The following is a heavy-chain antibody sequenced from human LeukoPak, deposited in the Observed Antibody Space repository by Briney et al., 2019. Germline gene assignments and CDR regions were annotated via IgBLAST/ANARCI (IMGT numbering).Heavy chain of an antibody. Sequence: GGSLRLSCAASGFTFSSYSMNWVRQAPGKGLEWVSYISSSSSTIYYADSVKGRFTISRDNAKNSLYLQMNSLRAEDTAVYYCARDRGEDGYNPLDAFDIWGQGTMVTVSS. CDR1: GFTFSSYS. CDR3: ARDRGEDGYNPLDAFDI. D-gene: IGHD5-24*01. V-gene: IGHV3-48*04. J-gene: IGHJ3*02. CDR2: ISSSSSTI.